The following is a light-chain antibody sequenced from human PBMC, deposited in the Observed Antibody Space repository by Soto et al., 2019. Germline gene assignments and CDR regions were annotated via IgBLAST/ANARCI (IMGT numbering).Light chain of an antibody. V-gene: IGKV4-1*01. CDR3: QQYFNTPFT. CDR1: RSILSSSNHKNY. J-gene: IGKJ3*01. Sequence: DTVMTQSPDSLAVSLGERATINCRSSRSILSSSNHKNYLAWYQQKPGQPPKLLVYWASTRESGVPDRFSGSGSGTDFTLTISSLQAEDVAVYYCQQYFNTPFTFGPGTKVEIK. CDR2: WAS.